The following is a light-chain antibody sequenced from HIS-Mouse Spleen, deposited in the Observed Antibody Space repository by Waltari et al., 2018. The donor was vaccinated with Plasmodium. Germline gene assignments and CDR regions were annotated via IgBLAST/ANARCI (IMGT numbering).Light chain of an antibody. V-gene: IGLV3-10*01. CDR1: ALPKKY. CDR3: YSTDSSGNHRV. J-gene: IGLJ3*02. CDR2: EDS. Sequence: SYELTQPPSVSVSPDNTARITCPGVALPKKYAYCYQQKSGQAPVLVIYEDSKRPSGIPERFSGSSSGTMATLTISGAQVEDEADYYCYSTDSSGNHRVFGGGTKLTVL.